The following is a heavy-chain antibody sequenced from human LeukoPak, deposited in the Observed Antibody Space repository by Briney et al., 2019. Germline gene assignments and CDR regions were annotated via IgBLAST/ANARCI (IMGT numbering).Heavy chain of an antibody. D-gene: IGHD3-22*01. Sequence: GGSLRLSCAASGFTFSSYSMNWVRQAPGKGLEWVSSISSSSSYIYYADSVKGRFTISRDNAKNSLYLQMNSLRAEDTAVYYCAKSNADYYDSSGYLFDYWGQGTLVTVSS. CDR2: ISSSSSYI. CDR1: GFTFSSYS. CDR3: AKSNADYYDSSGYLFDY. V-gene: IGHV3-21*04. J-gene: IGHJ4*02.